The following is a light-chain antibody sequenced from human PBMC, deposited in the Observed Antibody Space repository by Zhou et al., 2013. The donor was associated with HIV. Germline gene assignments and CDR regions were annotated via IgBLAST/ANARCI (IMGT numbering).Light chain of an antibody. Sequence: EIVMTQSPSTLSVSPGERVTLSCRASQSVFNNLAWYQQKPGQAPSLLIYDTSTRATGIPARFTGSGSGREFTLTISSLQSEDFGVYYCQQYNNWPPWTFGQGTKVEIK. CDR1: QSVFNN. V-gene: IGKV3-15*01. J-gene: IGKJ1*01. CDR2: DTS. CDR3: QQYNNWPPWT.